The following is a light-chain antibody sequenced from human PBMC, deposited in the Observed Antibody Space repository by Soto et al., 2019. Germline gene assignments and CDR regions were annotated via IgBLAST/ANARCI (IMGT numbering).Light chain of an antibody. V-gene: IGKV1-5*01. CDR3: QQRTDRPPWT. CDR1: QSISSW. CDR2: DAS. Sequence: DIQMTQSPSTLSASVGDRVTITCRASQSISSWLAWYQQKPGKAPKLLIYDASSLESGVPSRFSGSGSGTEFTLTISSLQPDDFAVYYCQQRTDRPPWTFGQGTKVDIK. J-gene: IGKJ1*01.